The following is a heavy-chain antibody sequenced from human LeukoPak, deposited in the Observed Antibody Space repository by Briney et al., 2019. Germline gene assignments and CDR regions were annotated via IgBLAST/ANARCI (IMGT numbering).Heavy chain of an antibody. CDR3: ARVTMVRGVIITNYYYYMDV. Sequence: SETLSLTCAVYGGSFSGYYWSWIRQPPGKGLEWIGEINHSGSTNYNPSLKSRVTISVDTSKNQFSLKLSSVTAADTAVYYCARVTMVRGVIITNYYYYMDVWGKGTTVTISS. V-gene: IGHV4-34*01. CDR1: GGSFSGYY. D-gene: IGHD3-10*01. J-gene: IGHJ6*03. CDR2: INHSGST.